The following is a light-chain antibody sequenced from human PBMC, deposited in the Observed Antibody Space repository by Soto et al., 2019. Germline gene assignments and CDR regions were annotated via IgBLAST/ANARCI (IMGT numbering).Light chain of an antibody. Sequence: IQMTHPPSTLPASVGDRVPTTCRASQSISNKLAWYQQKAGKAPKVLIYDASTLESGVPSRFSGSGSGTEFTLTISSLQPDDFATYYCQQYHTYSRTFGQGTKVDIK. CDR1: QSISNK. V-gene: IGKV1-5*01. CDR2: DAS. CDR3: QQYHTYSRT. J-gene: IGKJ1*01.